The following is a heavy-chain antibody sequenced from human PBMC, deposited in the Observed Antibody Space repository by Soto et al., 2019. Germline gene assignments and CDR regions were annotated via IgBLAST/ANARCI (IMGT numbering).Heavy chain of an antibody. CDR2: IWYDGSNK. Sequence: GGSLRLSCAASGFTFSSYGMHWVRQAPGKGLEWVAVIWYDGSNKYYADSVKGRFTISRDNSKNTLYLQMNSLRAEDTAVYYCARITTVTTFYYYGMDVWGQGTTVTVSS. D-gene: IGHD4-17*01. J-gene: IGHJ6*02. CDR1: GFTFSSYG. V-gene: IGHV3-33*01. CDR3: ARITTVTTFYYYGMDV.